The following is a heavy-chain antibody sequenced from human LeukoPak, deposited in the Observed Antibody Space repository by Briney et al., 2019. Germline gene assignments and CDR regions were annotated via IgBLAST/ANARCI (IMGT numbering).Heavy chain of an antibody. V-gene: IGHV3-74*01. J-gene: IGHJ1*01. Sequence: GGSLRLSCAASGFTFSSYWTHWVRQAPGKGLVWVSRIKSDGSTRYADSVKGRFTISRDDAKNTVSLQMNSLRAEDTGVYYCARAPSEIGGYYPEYFRHWGQGTLVTVSP. CDR2: IKSDGST. CDR3: ARAPSEIGGYYPEYFRH. D-gene: IGHD3-22*01. CDR1: GFTFSSYW.